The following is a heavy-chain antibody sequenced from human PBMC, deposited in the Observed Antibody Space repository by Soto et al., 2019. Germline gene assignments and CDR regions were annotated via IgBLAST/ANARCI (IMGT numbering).Heavy chain of an antibody. J-gene: IGHJ4*02. Sequence: PTLVNPTQTLTLTCTFSGFSLSTSGVGVGWIRRPPGKALEWLALSYWNDDKRYSPSLKSRLTITKDTSKNQVVLTMTNMDRVDTATYHCAQAGSGYYSLYYFDYGGQGTLVTVSS. V-gene: IGHV2-5*01. CDR2: SYWNDDK. CDR3: AQAGSGYYSLYYFDY. D-gene: IGHD3-22*01. CDR1: GFSLSTSGVG.